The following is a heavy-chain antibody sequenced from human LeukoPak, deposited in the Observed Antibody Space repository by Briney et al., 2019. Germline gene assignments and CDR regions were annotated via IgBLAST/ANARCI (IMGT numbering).Heavy chain of an antibody. V-gene: IGHV3-23*01. D-gene: IGHD3-10*01. J-gene: IGHJ4*02. CDR3: AKGGVRGVTADY. CDR2: ISGSGGST. CDR1: GFAFSSYD. Sequence: GGSLRLSCAASGFAFSSYDMHWVRQASGKGLEWVSAISGSGGSTYYAGSVKGRFTISRDNSKNTLYLQMNSLRAEDTAVYYCAKGGVRGVTADYWGQGTLVTVSS.